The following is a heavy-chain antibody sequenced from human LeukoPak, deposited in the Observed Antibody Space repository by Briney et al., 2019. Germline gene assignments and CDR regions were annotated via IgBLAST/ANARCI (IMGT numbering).Heavy chain of an antibody. D-gene: IGHD6-13*01. Sequence: PSETLSLTCTVSGGSISSSSYYWGWIRQPPGKGLEWIGSIYYSGSTYYNPSLKSRVTISVDTSKNQFPLKLSSVTAADTAVYYCARDHPRKRIITLVRRKSNWFDPWGQGTLVTVSS. J-gene: IGHJ5*02. CDR2: IYYSGST. CDR1: GGSISSSSYY. V-gene: IGHV4-39*06. CDR3: ARDHPRKRIITLVRRKSNWFDP.